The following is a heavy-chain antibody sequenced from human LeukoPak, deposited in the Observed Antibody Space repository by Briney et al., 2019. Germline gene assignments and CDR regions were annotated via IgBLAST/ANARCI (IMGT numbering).Heavy chain of an antibody. J-gene: IGHJ4*02. D-gene: IGHD3-10*01. CDR3: ARDHSGTYDNVLDY. CDR1: GFIFSSYG. CDR2: IWYDGSNR. Sequence: SLRLSCAASGFIFSSYGIHWVRQAPGKGLEWVAVIWYDGSNRYYADSLKGRLTISRDNSKNTLYLQMNSLRAEDTAVYYCARDHSGTYDNVLDYWGQGTLVTVSP. V-gene: IGHV3-33*01.